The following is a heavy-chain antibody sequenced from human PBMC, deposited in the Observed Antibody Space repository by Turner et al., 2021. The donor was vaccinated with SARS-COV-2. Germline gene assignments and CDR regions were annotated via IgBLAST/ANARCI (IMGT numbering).Heavy chain of an antibody. Sequence: QVQLQQWGAGLLKTSETLSLTCDVNGGSLSVFYWTWIRQSPGKGLEWIGEINDSGSTTYNPSLKSRLTISVDTSKNQFSLKLTSVTAADTAVYYCARAKGPSLYRSYYNPTFFDPWGQGILVTVSS. V-gene: IGHV4-34*01. J-gene: IGHJ5*02. CDR2: INDSGST. CDR1: GGSLSVFY. D-gene: IGHD1-26*01. CDR3: ARAKGPSLYRSYYNPTFFDP.